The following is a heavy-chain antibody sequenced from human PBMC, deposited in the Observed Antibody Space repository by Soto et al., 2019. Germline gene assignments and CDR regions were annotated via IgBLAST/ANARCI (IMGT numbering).Heavy chain of an antibody. V-gene: IGHV1-69*02. CDR3: ARVRSGVRENWYFDL. J-gene: IGHJ2*01. D-gene: IGHD3-10*01. Sequence: QVQLVQSGAEVKKPGSSVKVSCKASGGTFSSYTISWVRQAPGQGLEWMGRIIPILGIANYAQKFQGRVMITADKSTSTAYMELSSLRSEDTAVYYCARVRSGVRENWYFDLWGRGTLVTVSS. CDR1: GGTFSSYT. CDR2: IIPILGIA.